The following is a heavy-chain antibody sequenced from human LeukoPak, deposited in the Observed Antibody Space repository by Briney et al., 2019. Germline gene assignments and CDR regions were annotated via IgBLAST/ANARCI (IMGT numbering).Heavy chain of an antibody. Sequence: PSQTLSLTCAVSGGSISGGGYYWGWIRQPPGKGLEWIGSIYHSGSTYYNPSLKSRVTISVDTSKNQFSLKLSSVTAADTAVYYCARDLGIGGAFDIWGQGTMVTVSS. J-gene: IGHJ3*02. CDR1: GGSISGGGYY. D-gene: IGHD7-27*01. CDR2: IYHSGST. CDR3: ARDLGIGGAFDI. V-gene: IGHV4-39*07.